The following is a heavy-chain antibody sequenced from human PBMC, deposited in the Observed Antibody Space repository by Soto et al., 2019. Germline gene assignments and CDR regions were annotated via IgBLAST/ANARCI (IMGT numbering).Heavy chain of an antibody. CDR2: INPHSGAT. Sequence: GASVKVSCKASGYTFSGYYMHWVRQAPGQGLEWMGWINPHSGATNYAQKFQGWVTLTRDTSVSTAYMELNRLRSDDTAVYYCARVLSSSWYYWLDPWGQGTQVTVSS. D-gene: IGHD6-13*01. CDR3: ARVLSSSWYYWLDP. V-gene: IGHV1-2*04. CDR1: GYTFSGYY. J-gene: IGHJ5*02.